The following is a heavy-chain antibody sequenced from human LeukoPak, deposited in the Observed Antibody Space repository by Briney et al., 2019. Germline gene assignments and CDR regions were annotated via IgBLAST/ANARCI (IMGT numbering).Heavy chain of an antibody. CDR3: ARAMVRGVRGDY. CDR1: GYSMSSGYY. V-gene: IGHV4-38-2*02. Sequence: SETLSLTCTVSGYSMSSGYYWGWIRQPPGKGLEWIGSIYHSGSTYYNPSLKSRVTISVDTSKPQFSLKLSSVTAADTAVYYCARAMVRGVRGDYWGQETLVTVSS. D-gene: IGHD3-10*01. J-gene: IGHJ4*02. CDR2: IYHSGST.